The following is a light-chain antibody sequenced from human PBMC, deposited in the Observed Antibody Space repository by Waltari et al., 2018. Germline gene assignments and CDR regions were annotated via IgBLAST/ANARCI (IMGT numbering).Light chain of an antibody. J-gene: IGKJ1*01. Sequence: IQTTQSPSSLSASVADRLTITCRASQSISYFVNWYHQRPGKAPRLLIHGASTLQGGVPSRFSGSGSGTGFSLTISSLQPEDLGTYYCQQSYTSPRTFGQGTKVEIK. CDR1: QSISYF. V-gene: IGKV1-39*01. CDR2: GAS. CDR3: QQSYTSPRT.